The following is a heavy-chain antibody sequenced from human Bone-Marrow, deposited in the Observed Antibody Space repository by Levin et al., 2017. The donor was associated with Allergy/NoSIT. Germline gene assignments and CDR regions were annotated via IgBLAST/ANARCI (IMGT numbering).Heavy chain of an antibody. Sequence: PGGSLRLSCAASGFTFNLYGLHWVRQAPGKGLEWVATISHDGGSQFYADSVKGRFSISRDNSKTTVYLQMDSLRAEDTAVYYCAKGGVPVSIQNWFAPWGPGTLVTVSS. CDR2: ISHDGGSQ. J-gene: IGHJ5*02. D-gene: IGHD5-18*01. CDR1: GFTFNLYG. CDR3: AKGGVPVSIQNWFAP. V-gene: IGHV3-30*18.